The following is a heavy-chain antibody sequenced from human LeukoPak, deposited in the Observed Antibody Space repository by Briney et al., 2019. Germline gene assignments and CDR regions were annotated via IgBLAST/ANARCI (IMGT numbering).Heavy chain of an antibody. J-gene: IGHJ4*02. CDR3: AKTYYYDTSGYYPPFDY. V-gene: IGHV3-23*01. D-gene: IGHD3-22*01. CDR2: ISGSGGTT. Sequence: GGSLRLSCATSGFSFSDYGMNWVRQAPGKGLEWVAGISGSGGTTYYADSVKGRFTISRDNSKNTLYLQMNSLRAEDTAVYYCAKTYYYDTSGYYPPFDYWGQGTLVTVSS. CDR1: GFSFSDYG.